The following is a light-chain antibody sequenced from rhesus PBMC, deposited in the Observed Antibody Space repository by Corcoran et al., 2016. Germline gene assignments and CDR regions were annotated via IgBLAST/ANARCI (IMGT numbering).Light chain of an antibody. Sequence: DIQLTQSPSSLSASVGDRVTITCRARQGISSYLAWYQPKLGKAPKLLIFDASSLQSGGPSRFSGSGSGIEFTLTIRRLQPEDFATYYCQQRNTFPFTFGPGTKLDIK. V-gene: IGKV1-38*01. CDR3: QQRNTFPFT. CDR2: DAS. J-gene: IGKJ3*01. CDR1: QGISSY.